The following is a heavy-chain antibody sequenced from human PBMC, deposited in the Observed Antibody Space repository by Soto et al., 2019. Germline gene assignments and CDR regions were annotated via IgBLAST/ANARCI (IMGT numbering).Heavy chain of an antibody. J-gene: IGHJ3*02. V-gene: IGHV1-3*01. CDR2: VNGANGVT. CDR1: GYSYNANS. CDR3: ARINCGIYKYDCFDM. Sequence: QVSLVQSGAEVRPPGASVKVSCRTSGYSYNANSFHWVRQAPGQGLEWMGCVNGANGVTKISQKFQDRVTLSRDTSATTAYMELSSLRSEDTAVYYCARINCGIYKYDCFDMWGQGTTVTVAS. D-gene: IGHD3-16*01.